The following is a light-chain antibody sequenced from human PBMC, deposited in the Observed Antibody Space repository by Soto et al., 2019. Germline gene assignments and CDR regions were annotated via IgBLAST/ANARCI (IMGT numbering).Light chain of an antibody. Sequence: EIILTPSPDTLSLSPGERATLSCRANQSISSYLAWYQQKPGQAPRLLIYGASSRATGIPDRFSGSGSGTDFTLTISRLEPEDFAVYYCQQYGSSRATFGQGTRLEIK. CDR1: QSISSY. J-gene: IGKJ5*01. CDR3: QQYGSSRAT. CDR2: GAS. V-gene: IGKV3-20*01.